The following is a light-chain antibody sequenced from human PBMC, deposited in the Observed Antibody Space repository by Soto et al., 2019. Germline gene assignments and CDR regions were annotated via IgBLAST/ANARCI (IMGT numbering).Light chain of an antibody. J-gene: IGKJ3*01. Sequence: GDRVSITCRASQSIRSHLNWYQQKAGKAPKVLIYAASSLQGGVPSRFSGSGSGTDFTLTIKSLQPEDFATYYCQQSFSSPFTFGPGTKVDIK. CDR1: QSIRSH. V-gene: IGKV1-39*01. CDR2: AAS. CDR3: QQSFSSPFT.